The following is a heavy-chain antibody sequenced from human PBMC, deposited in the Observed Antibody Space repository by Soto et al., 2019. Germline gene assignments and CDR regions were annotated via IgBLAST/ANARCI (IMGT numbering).Heavy chain of an antibody. Sequence: QVQLVESGGGVVQPGRSLRLSCAASGFTFSSYAMHWVRQAPGKGLEWVAVISYDGGNKYYADSVKGRFTISRDNSKNTRYLQMNSLRAEDTAVYYCARDYYRFNSGYGFSMDVWGQGTTVTVSS. CDR2: ISYDGGNK. J-gene: IGHJ6*02. V-gene: IGHV3-30-3*01. CDR1: GFTFSSYA. CDR3: ARDYYRFNSGYGFSMDV. D-gene: IGHD5-12*01.